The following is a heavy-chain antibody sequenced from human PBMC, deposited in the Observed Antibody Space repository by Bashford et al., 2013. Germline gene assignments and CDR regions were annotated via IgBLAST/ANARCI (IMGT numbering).Heavy chain of an antibody. D-gene: IGHD6-19*01. CDR1: GYTFTDHY. CDR2: INPNGGGT. Sequence: VASVKVSCKASGYTFTDHYIHWVRRAPGQGLEWMGCINPNGGGTKYVQNFQGRVTMTRDTSISTAYMELSSLRSDDTAVYYCASGGATVAGMAIDRWGQGTLVTVSS. CDR3: ASGGATVAGMAIDR. J-gene: IGHJ5*02. V-gene: IGHV1-2*02.